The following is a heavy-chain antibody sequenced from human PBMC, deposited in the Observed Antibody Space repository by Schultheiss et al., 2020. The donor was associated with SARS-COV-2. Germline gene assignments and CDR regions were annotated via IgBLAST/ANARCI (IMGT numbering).Heavy chain of an antibody. Sequence: ASVKVSCKASGYTFTGYYMHWVRQATGQGLEWMGWITTYNGHTKYAHKVQDRVTMTTDTSTKTAYMELRSLRSDDTAVYYCARPPPTSDWGQGTLVTVSS. J-gene: IGHJ4*02. V-gene: IGHV1-18*04. D-gene: IGHD1-1*01. CDR2: ITTYNGHT. CDR3: ARPPPTSD. CDR1: GYTFTGYY.